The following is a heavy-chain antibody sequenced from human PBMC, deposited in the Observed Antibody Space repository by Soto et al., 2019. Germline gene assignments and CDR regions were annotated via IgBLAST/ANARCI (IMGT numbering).Heavy chain of an antibody. CDR3: ARATLSNSGSYPPDY. J-gene: IGHJ4*02. D-gene: IGHD1-26*01. CDR1: GGTFSSYA. Sequence: QVQLVQSGAEVKKPGSSVKVSCKASGGTFSSYAISRVRQAPGQGLEWMGGIIPIFGTANYAQKFQGRVTITADESTSTAYMELSSLRSEDTAVYYCARATLSNSGSYPPDYWGQGTLVIVSS. V-gene: IGHV1-69*01. CDR2: IIPIFGTA.